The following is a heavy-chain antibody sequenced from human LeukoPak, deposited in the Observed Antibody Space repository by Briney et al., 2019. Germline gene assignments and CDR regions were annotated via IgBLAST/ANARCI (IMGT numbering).Heavy chain of an antibody. J-gene: IGHJ6*03. D-gene: IGHD3-10*01. CDR3: ARYKAERGQIFGGYYYYMDV. Sequence: GASVKVSCKASGYTFTGYYMHWVRQAPGQGLEWMGWMNPNSGNTGYAQKFQGRVTTTRNTSISTAYMELSSLRSEDTAVYYCARYKAERGQIFGGYYYYMDVWGKGTTVTVSS. CDR1: GYTFTGYY. V-gene: IGHV1-8*02. CDR2: MNPNSGNT.